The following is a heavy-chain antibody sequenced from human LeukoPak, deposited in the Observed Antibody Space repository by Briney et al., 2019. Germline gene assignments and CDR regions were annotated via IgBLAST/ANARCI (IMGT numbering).Heavy chain of an antibody. V-gene: IGHV1-46*01. CDR2: INPSAGST. CDR1: GYTFTSYY. J-gene: IGHJ5*02. D-gene: IGHD2-21*01. CDR3: ARVSGTYSQFS. Sequence: AASVKVSCTASGYTFTSYYIHWVRQAPGQGLEWMGLINPSAGSTSYAQRFQGRVTMTRDTSTSTVYMELSSLRFEDTAVYFCARVSGTYSQFSWGQGTLVTVSS.